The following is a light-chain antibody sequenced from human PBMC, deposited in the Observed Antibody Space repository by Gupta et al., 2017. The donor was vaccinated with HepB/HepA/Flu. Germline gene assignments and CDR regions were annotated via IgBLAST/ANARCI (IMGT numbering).Light chain of an antibody. Sequence: DIQLPQSPSFLSASVGDSVTITCRASQGISSYLAWYQQKPGRAPKLLIYAASTWQSGVPSRFSGSGSVTECSLTISSRQPEDFAAYFCQKHDGFPPYTFGQGTKMEI. V-gene: IGKV1-9*01. CDR1: QGISSY. CDR2: AAS. J-gene: IGKJ2*01. CDR3: QKHDGFPPYT.